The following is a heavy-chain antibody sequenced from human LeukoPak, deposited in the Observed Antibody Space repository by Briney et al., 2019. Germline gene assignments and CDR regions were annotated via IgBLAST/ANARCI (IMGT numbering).Heavy chain of an antibody. J-gene: IGHJ3*02. Sequence: PGGSLRLSCAVSGFTFSSYAMSWVRQAPGKGLEWVSGISGSGRGGSTYYADSVKGRFTISRDNSKNMLYLQMNSLRAEDTAVYYCARAEYCGGDCSAPNAFDIWGQGTMVTVSS. CDR1: GFTFSSYA. D-gene: IGHD2-21*02. CDR3: ARAEYCGGDCSAPNAFDI. CDR2: ISGSGRGGST. V-gene: IGHV3-23*01.